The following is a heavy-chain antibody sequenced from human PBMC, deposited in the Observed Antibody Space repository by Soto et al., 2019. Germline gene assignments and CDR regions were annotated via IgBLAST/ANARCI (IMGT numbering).Heavy chain of an antibody. J-gene: IGHJ4*02. CDR1: GYSISSSYA. CDR2: IYHSGTT. D-gene: IGHD6-19*01. CDR3: ARISSGWQAVDY. Sequence: SENLSLTCAVSGYSISSSYAWGWIGQPPGKGLEYIGSIYHSGTTYYNPSLKSRVTISVDTSKNQFSLKLSSVTAADTAVFYCARISSGWQAVDYWGPGTLVTVSS. V-gene: IGHV4-38-2*01.